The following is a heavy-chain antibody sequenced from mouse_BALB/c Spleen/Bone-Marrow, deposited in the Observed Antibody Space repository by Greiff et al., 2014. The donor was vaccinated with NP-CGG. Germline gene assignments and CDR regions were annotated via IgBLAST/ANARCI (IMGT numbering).Heavy chain of an antibody. V-gene: IGHV1-69*02. CDR1: GYTFTXYW. J-gene: IGHJ4*01. CDR2: RDPSNSDT. Sequence: LVESGPELVRPGASVKLSCKASGYTFTXYWMHWVKQXXXQGLEWIGVRDPSNSDTRLNQKFMGKATLNVDKSSNTAYVQLSSLTSKDSEVYYCARNHLAMDNWGQGTSFTVPS. CDR3: ARNHLAMDN.